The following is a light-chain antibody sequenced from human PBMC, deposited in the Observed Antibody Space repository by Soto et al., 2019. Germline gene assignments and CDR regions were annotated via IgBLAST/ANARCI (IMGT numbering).Light chain of an antibody. Sequence: DIQMTQSPSSLSASVGDRVTITCQASQDISNYLNWYQQKPGKAPKLLIYDASNLETGVPSRFSGSRSGTDFTFTISSLQPEDIATYYCQQYDNRPQLTFCGGTKGEIK. CDR3: QQYDNRPQLT. CDR1: QDISNY. V-gene: IGKV1-33*01. J-gene: IGKJ4*01. CDR2: DAS.